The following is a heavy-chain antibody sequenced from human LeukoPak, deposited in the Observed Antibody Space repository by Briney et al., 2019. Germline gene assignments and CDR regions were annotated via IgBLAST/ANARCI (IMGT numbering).Heavy chain of an antibody. Sequence: SETLSLTCTVSGGSVSSGNYYWSWIRQPPGKGLEWIGYIYYSGSTNYSPSLKSRVIISVDTSKNQFSLKLNSVTAADTAVYYCAREISWSRGAFDIWGQGTMVTVSS. D-gene: IGHD6-13*01. V-gene: IGHV4-61*01. CDR1: GGSVSSGNYY. CDR3: AREISWSRGAFDI. J-gene: IGHJ3*02. CDR2: IYYSGST.